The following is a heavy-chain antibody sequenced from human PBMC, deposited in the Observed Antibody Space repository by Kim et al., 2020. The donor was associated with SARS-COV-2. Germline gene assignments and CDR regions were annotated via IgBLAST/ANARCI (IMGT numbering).Heavy chain of an antibody. CDR3: ARRGARWNDYFDY. Sequence: SETLSLTCTVSGGSISSVSYYWGWIRQPPGKGLESIANIYYTGRSYYNPSLRGRVTISVDTSKNQLSLSLRYVTAADTAVYYCARRGARWNDYFDYWGQG. J-gene: IGHJ4*02. CDR2: IYYTGRS. D-gene: IGHD1-1*01. CDR1: GGSISSVSYY. V-gene: IGHV4-39*01.